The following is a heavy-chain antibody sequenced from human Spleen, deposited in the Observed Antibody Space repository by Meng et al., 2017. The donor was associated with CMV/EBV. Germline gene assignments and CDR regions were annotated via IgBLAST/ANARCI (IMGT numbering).Heavy chain of an antibody. J-gene: IGHJ4*02. D-gene: IGHD6-13*01. CDR1: GYNVRSYA. Sequence: ASGYNVRSYASNGVRQAPGQGLEWVGWISVYNGNTNYAQKFQGRISMTTDTSTSTVYMELRSLRSDDTAVYYCAREYASTWYYFDYWGQGTLVTVSS. V-gene: IGHV1-18*01. CDR3: AREYASTWYYFDY. CDR2: ISVYNGNT.